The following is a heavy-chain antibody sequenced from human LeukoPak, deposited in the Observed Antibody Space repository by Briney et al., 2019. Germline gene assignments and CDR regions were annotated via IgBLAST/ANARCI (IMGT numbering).Heavy chain of an antibody. CDR1: GFTFSSYA. Sequence: GGSLRLSCAASGFTFSSYAMHWIRQAPGKGLEWVAVISYDGSNKYYADSVKGRFTISRDNSKNTLYLQMNSLRAEDTAVYYCAKEAMSDDYIDYWGQGTLVTVSS. CDR3: AKEAMSDDYIDY. J-gene: IGHJ4*02. D-gene: IGHD2-2*01. V-gene: IGHV3-30*04. CDR2: ISYDGSNK.